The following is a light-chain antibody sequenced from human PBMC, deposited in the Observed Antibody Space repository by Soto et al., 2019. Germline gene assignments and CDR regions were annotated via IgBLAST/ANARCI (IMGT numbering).Light chain of an antibody. CDR1: SSDVGRYNL. CDR3: CSYAGSSTFGV. Sequence: QLVLTQPASVSGSPGQSITISCTGTSSDVGRYNLGSWYQQHPGKAPKLMIYEVSKRRSGVSNRFSGSKSGNTASRTISGLHAEHEADYYCCSYAGSSTFGVFGGGSKLTVL. V-gene: IGLV2-23*02. J-gene: IGLJ2*01. CDR2: EVS.